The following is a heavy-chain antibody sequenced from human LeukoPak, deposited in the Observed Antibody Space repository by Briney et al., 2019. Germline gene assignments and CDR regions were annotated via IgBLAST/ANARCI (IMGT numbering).Heavy chain of an antibody. J-gene: IGHJ5*02. CDR3: AREQLVGAQIWFDP. D-gene: IGHD1-26*01. Sequence: ASVKVSCKASGYTFTSYAMHWVRQAPGQRLEWMGWINAGNGNTKYSQKFQGRVTITRDTSASTAYMELSSLRSEDTAVYYCAREQLVGAQIWFDPWGQGTLVTVSS. CDR1: GYTFTSYA. CDR2: INAGNGNT. V-gene: IGHV1-3*01.